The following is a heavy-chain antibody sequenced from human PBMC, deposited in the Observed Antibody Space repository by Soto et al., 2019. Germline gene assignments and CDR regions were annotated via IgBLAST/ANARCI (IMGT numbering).Heavy chain of an antibody. J-gene: IGHJ4*02. CDR3: ARDLGSDYDFWSGPEVNDY. CDR2: ISAYNGNT. V-gene: IGHV1-18*01. D-gene: IGHD3-3*01. CDR1: GYTFTSYG. Sequence: GASVKVSCKASGYTFTSYGISWVRQAPGQGLEWMGWISAYNGNTNYAQKLQGRVTMTTDTSTSTAYMELRSLRSDDTAVYYCARDLGSDYDFWSGPEVNDYWGQGTLVTVS.